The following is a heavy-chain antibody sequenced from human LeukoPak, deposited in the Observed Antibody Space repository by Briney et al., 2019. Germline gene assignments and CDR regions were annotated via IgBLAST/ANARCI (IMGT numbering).Heavy chain of an antibody. J-gene: IGHJ4*02. Sequence: GGSLRLSCAASGFTFSSYAMSCIRQAPGKGLEGVSVISGSGGSTYYADSVKGRFTISRDNSKNTLYLQMNSLRAEDTAVYYCANAPGYVTDYWGQGTLVTVSS. D-gene: IGHD2-2*01. V-gene: IGHV3-23*01. CDR1: GFTFSSYA. CDR2: ISGSGGST. CDR3: ANAPGYVTDY.